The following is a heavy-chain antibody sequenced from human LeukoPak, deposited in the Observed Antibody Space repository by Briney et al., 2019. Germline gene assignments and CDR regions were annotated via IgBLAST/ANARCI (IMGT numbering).Heavy chain of an antibody. J-gene: IGHJ5*02. Sequence: EASVKVSCKASGGTFSSYAISWVRQAPGQELERMGGIIPIFGTANYAQKFQGRVTITTDESTSTAYMELSSLRSEDTAVYYCARTIFGVVIPTENWFDPWGQGTLVTVSS. CDR3: ARTIFGVVIPTENWFDP. V-gene: IGHV1-69*05. CDR1: GGTFSSYA. CDR2: IIPIFGTA. D-gene: IGHD3-3*01.